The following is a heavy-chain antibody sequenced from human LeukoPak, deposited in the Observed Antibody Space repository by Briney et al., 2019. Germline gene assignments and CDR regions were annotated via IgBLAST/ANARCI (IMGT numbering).Heavy chain of an antibody. V-gene: IGHV3-48*03. J-gene: IGHJ4*02. Sequence: GGSLRLSCAASGFTFSSYEMNWVRQAPGKGLEWVSYISSSGSTIYYADSVKGRFTISRDNAKNSLYLQMNSLRAEDTAVYYCAKGGYIVVVPAAIGYWGQGTLVTVSS. D-gene: IGHD2-2*01. CDR3: AKGGYIVVVPAAIGY. CDR2: ISSSGSTI. CDR1: GFTFSSYE.